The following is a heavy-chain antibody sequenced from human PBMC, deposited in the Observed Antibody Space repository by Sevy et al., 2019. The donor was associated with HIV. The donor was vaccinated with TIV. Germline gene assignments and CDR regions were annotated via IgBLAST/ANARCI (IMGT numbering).Heavy chain of an antibody. CDR3: ARDPRMYGDYLLAYLDY. J-gene: IGHJ4*02. CDR1: GFTPSTYG. V-gene: IGHV3-33*01. D-gene: IGHD2-8*01. CDR2: IGYDGSNK. Sequence: GGSLRLSCAASGFTPSTYGMHWVRQSPGKGLEWVAVIGYDGSNKYYADSVKGRFTISRDNSKNTLFLQMDSLRAEDMAVYYWARDPRMYGDYLLAYLDYWGQGTLVTVSS.